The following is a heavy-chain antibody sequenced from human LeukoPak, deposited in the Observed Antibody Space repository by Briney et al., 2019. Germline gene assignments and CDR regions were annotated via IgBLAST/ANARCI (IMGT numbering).Heavy chain of an antibody. D-gene: IGHD2-21*02. Sequence: GRSLRLSCEASGFNFNDYDINWVRQSPGKGLEWRSSIGSSGDSSTYYADSIKGRFTISRDNAKNTVTLHLNGLRVDDTAVYYCVRNLGDCDSDTCPIWFDPWGQGTLVTVSS. J-gene: IGHJ5*02. CDR2: IGSSGDSST. CDR1: GFNFNDYD. V-gene: IGHV3-48*03. CDR3: VRNLGDCDSDTCPIWFDP.